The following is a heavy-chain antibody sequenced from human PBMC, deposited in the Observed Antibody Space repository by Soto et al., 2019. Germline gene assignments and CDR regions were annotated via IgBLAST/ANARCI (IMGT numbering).Heavy chain of an antibody. Sequence: GGSLRLSCAASGFTFSSYAMSWVRRAPGKGLEWVSAISGSVGSTYYADSVKGRFTVSRDNAKDTLYLEMNSLGVEDTAIYYCAGLPAGTVADYHWFDPWGQGTLVTVSS. CDR3: AGLPAGTVADYHWFDP. J-gene: IGHJ5*02. CDR2: ISGSVGST. D-gene: IGHD6-19*01. V-gene: IGHV3-23*01. CDR1: GFTFSSYA.